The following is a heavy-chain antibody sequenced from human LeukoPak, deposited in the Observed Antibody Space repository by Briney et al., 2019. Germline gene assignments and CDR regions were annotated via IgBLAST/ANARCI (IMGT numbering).Heavy chain of an antibody. J-gene: IGHJ4*02. CDR2: IYYSGST. CDR3: ARAGTYSSSRFDY. Sequence: KTSETLSLTCTVPGGSISSYYWSWIRQPPGKGLEWIGYIYYSGSTNYNPSLKSRVTISVDTSKNQFSLKLSSVTAADTAVYYCARAGTYSSSRFDYWGQGTLVTVSS. D-gene: IGHD6-13*01. CDR1: GGSISSYY. V-gene: IGHV4-59*01.